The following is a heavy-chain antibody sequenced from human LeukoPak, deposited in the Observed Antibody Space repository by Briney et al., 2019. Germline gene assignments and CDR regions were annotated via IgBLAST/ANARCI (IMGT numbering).Heavy chain of an antibody. CDR2: ISYDGSNK. D-gene: IGHD2-2*01. CDR3: ARGCSSTSCYMLYYYYGMDV. J-gene: IGHJ6*02. V-gene: IGHV3-30-3*01. CDR1: GFTFSSYA. Sequence: GGSLRLSCAASGFTFSSYAMPWVRQAPGKGLEWVAVISYDGSNKYYADSVKGRFTISRDNSKNTLYLQMNSLRAEDTAVYYCARGCSSTSCYMLYYYYGMDVWGQGTTVTVSS.